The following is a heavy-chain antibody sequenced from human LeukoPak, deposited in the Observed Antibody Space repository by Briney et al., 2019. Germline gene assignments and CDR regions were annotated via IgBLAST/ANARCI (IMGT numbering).Heavy chain of an antibody. CDR1: GYSFTSYW. V-gene: IGHV5-51*01. CDR3: AREEMAASTNYYYYYGMDV. Sequence: GESLKISCKGSGYSFTSYWIGWVRQMPGKGLEWMGIIYPGDSVTRYSPSFQGQVTISADKSISTAYLQWSSLKASDTAMYYCAREEMAASTNYYYYYGMDVWGQGTTVTVSS. J-gene: IGHJ6*02. D-gene: IGHD5-24*01. CDR2: IYPGDSVT.